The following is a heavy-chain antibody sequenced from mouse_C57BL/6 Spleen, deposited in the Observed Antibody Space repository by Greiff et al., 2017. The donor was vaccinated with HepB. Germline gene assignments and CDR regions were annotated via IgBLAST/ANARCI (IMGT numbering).Heavy chain of an antibody. J-gene: IGHJ1*03. V-gene: IGHV5-17*01. CDR1: GFTFSDYG. CDR3: ARASGSSSYWYFDV. D-gene: IGHD1-1*01. Sequence: EVQVVESGGGLVKPGGSLKLSCAASGFTFSDYGMHWVRQAPEKGLEWVAYISSGSSTIYYADTVKGRFTISRDNAKNTLFLQMTSLRSEDTAMYYCARASGSSSYWYFDVWGTGTTVTVSS. CDR2: ISSGSSTI.